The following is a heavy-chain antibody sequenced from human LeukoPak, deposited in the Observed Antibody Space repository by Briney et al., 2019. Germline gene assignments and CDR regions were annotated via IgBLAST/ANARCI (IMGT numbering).Heavy chain of an antibody. CDR1: GFTFSSYS. J-gene: IGHJ4*02. Sequence: GGSLRLSCAASGFTFSSYSMNWVRQAPGKGLEWVSYISSSSSTIYYADSVKGRFTISGDNAKNSLYLQMNSLRAEDTAVYYCARDRPRFGELLAPDYWGQGTLVTVSS. CDR3: ARDRPRFGELLAPDY. V-gene: IGHV3-48*04. CDR2: ISSSSSTI. D-gene: IGHD3-10*01.